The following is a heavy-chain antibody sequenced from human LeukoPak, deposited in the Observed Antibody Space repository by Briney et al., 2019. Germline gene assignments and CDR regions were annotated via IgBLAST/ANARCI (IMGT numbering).Heavy chain of an antibody. V-gene: IGHV4-31*03. CDR2: IYYSGST. CDR3: ARGYYDSSGYYYFDY. J-gene: IGHJ4*02. D-gene: IGHD3-22*01. CDR1: GGSISSGGYY. Sequence: MSSETLSLTCTVSGGSISSGGYYWSWIRQHPGKGLEWIGYIYYSGSTYYNPSLKSRVTISVDTSKNQFFLKLSSVTAADTAVYYCARGYYDSSGYYYFDYWGQGALVTVSS.